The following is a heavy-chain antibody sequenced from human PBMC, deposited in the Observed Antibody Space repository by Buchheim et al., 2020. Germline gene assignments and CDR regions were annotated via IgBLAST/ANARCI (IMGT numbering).Heavy chain of an antibody. CDR1: GFSFSSHS. D-gene: IGHD4-23*01. CDR2: ISSSSSAI. Sequence: EVQLVESGGGLVQPGGSLRLSCAASGFSFSSHSMNWVRQAPGKGLEWVSYISSSSSAIYYADSVKGRFSISRDNAKNSLYLQMNSLRAEDTAVYYCARGDGGNYFHYGGMDVWGQGTT. J-gene: IGHJ6*02. V-gene: IGHV3-48*01. CDR3: ARGDGGNYFHYGGMDV.